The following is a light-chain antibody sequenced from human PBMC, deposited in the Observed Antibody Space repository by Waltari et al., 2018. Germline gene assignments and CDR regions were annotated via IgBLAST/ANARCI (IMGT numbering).Light chain of an antibody. CDR2: GAS. J-gene: IGKJ1*01. Sequence: ETVMTQSPATLSVSPGESATLSCRTSQTVSSNLAWYKQKPGQAPRLLIYGASIRATGVPARFSGSGSGTQFTLTIHSLQSEDFAIYYCQQYNTWPPWTFGQGTKVDIK. CDR3: QQYNTWPPWT. CDR1: QTVSSN. V-gene: IGKV3-15*01.